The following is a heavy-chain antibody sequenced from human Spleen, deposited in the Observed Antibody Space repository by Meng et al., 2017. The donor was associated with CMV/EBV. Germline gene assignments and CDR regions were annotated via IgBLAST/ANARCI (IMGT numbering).Heavy chain of an antibody. D-gene: IGHD3-22*01. CDR1: FNFSNYD. V-gene: IGHV3-21*01. Sequence: FNFSNYDMNWVRQTPGKGLEWVSFITGSSSYIYYADSVKGRFTISRDNAKKSLYLQMNSLRAEDTAVYYCARAKIKYYYDGSASTLDNWGQGTLVRLL. CDR3: ARAKIKYYYDGSASTLDN. CDR2: ITGSSSYI. J-gene: IGHJ4*02.